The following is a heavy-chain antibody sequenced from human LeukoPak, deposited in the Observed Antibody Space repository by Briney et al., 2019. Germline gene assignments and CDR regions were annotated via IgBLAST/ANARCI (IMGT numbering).Heavy chain of an antibody. V-gene: IGHV3-48*01. CDR3: IVLAVTGTLGFDN. CDR1: GFTFSSYG. D-gene: IGHD6-19*01. J-gene: IGHJ4*02. Sequence: QLGGSLRLSCAASGFTFSSYGMSWVRQAPGKGLEWISYISSSSNTIYYADSVKGRFTISRDNAKNSVHLQMNSLRAEDTAVYYCIVLAVTGTLGFDNWGQGTLVTVSS. CDR2: ISSSSNTI.